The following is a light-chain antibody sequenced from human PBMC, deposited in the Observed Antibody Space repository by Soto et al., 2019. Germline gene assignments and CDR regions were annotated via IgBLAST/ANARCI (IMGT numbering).Light chain of an antibody. CDR1: QSISSY. CDR2: DAS. J-gene: IGKJ1*01. V-gene: IGKV1-5*01. CDR3: QQYNSYSWT. Sequence: DIQMTQSPSSLSASVGDRVTITCRASQSISSYLNWYQQKPGKAPKVLIYDASSLESGVPSRFSGSGSGTEFTLTISSLQPDDFATYYCQQYNSYSWTFGQGTKVEIK.